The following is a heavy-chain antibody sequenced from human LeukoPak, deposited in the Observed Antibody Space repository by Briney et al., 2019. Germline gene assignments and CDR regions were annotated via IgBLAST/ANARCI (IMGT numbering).Heavy chain of an antibody. V-gene: IGHV3-23*01. D-gene: IGHD6-6*01. J-gene: IGHJ4*02. CDR3: AKGVVYSSFYFDY. CDR2: ISGSGGST. CDR1: GFTFSSYE. Sequence: GGSLRLSCAASGFTFSSYEMNWVRQAPGKGLEWVSAISGSGGSTYYADSVKGRFTISRDNSKNTLYLQMNSLRAEDTAVYYCAKGVVYSSFYFDYWGQGTLVTVSS.